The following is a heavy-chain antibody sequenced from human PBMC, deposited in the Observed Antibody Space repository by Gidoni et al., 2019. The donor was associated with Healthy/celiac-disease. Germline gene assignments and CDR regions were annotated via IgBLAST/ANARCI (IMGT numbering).Heavy chain of an antibody. CDR3: AKDAGVVVTAHAFDI. V-gene: IGHV3-9*01. J-gene: IGHJ3*02. Sequence: EVQLVESGGGLVQPGWSLRLSCAASGFTFDDYAMHWVRQAPGKGLEWVSGISWNSGSIGYADSVKGRFTISRDNAKNSLYLQMNSLRAEDTALYHCAKDAGVVVTAHAFDIWGQGTMVTVSS. CDR2: ISWNSGSI. CDR1: GFTFDDYA. D-gene: IGHD2-21*02.